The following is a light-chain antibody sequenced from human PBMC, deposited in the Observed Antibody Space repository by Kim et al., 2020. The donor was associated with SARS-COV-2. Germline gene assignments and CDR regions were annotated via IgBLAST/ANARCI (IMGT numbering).Light chain of an antibody. J-gene: IGLJ3*02. Sequence: GQSVTISCTGTSSDVGGYNYVSWYQQHPGKAPKLIIYEVTKRPSGVPDRFSGSKSGNTASLTVSGLQAEDEADYYCSSYGGSNNLLFGGGTKLTVL. CDR2: EVT. CDR3: SSYGGSNNLL. CDR1: SSDVGGYNY. V-gene: IGLV2-8*01.